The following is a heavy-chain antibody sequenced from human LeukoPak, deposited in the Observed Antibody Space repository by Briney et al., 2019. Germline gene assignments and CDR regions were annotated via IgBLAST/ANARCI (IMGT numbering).Heavy chain of an antibody. V-gene: IGHV4-59*01. CDR2: IYYSGST. CDR3: ARARVLWFGELPFDY. D-gene: IGHD3-10*01. CDR1: GGSICSYY. Sequence: SETLSLTCTVSGGSICSYYWSWIRQPPGKGLEWIGYIYYSGSTNYNPSLKSRVTISVDTSKNQFSLKLSSVTAADTAVYYCARARVLWFGELPFDYWGQGTLVTVSS. J-gene: IGHJ4*02.